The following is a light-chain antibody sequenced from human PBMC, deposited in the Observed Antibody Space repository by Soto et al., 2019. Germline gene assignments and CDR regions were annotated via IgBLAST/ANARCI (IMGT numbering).Light chain of an antibody. Sequence: QSALTQPASVSGSPGQSITISCTGTSSDVGGFNYVPWYQQHPGKAPKLMIYDVTNRPSGVSYRSSGSKSGNTASLTISGLQAEDETDYYCNSYTSSSTNVFGTATKVT. V-gene: IGLV2-14*03. J-gene: IGLJ1*01. CDR3: NSYTSSSTNV. CDR1: SSDVGGFNY. CDR2: DVT.